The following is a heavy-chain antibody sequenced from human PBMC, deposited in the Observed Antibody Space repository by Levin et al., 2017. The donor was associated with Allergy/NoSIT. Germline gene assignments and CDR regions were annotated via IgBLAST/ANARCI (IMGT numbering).Heavy chain of an antibody. J-gene: IGHJ4*02. Sequence: SGGSLRLSCAASGFTVSNNYMTWVRQAPGKGLEWVSLIYSRGNTQYADSVKGRFTISRDNSKNTLYLQMNSLRAEDTAVYYCARKTDTNLYAGDYWVQGTLVAVSS. CDR3: ARKTDTNLYAGDY. CDR2: IYSRGNT. D-gene: IGHD5-18*01. CDR1: GFTVSNNY. V-gene: IGHV3-66*01.